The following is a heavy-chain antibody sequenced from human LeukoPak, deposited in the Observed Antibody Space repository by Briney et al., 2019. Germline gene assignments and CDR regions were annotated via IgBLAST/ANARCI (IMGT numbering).Heavy chain of an antibody. V-gene: IGHV3-23*01. J-gene: IGHJ4*02. CDR3: AKDGSVRGVIIIGH. CDR2: ISNNNGNT. Sequence: QAGGSLRLSCAASGFTFSRYWMNWVRQAPGKGLEWVSTISNNNGNTYYADSVKGRFTISRDNSKDTLYLQMNSLTAEDTAIYYCAKDGSVRGVIIIGHWGQGTLVTVSS. CDR1: GFTFSRYW. D-gene: IGHD3-10*01.